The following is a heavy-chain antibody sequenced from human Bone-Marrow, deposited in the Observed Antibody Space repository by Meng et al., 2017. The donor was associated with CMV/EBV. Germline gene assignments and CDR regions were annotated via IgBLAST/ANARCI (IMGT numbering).Heavy chain of an antibody. CDR3: AHRGDYDFWSGIGGYDY. CDR1: GFSLSTSGVG. CDR2: IYWNDDK. V-gene: IGHV2-5*01. Sequence: SGPTLVKPTQTLTLTCTFSGFSLSTSGVGVGWIRQPPGKALEWLALIYWNDDKRYSPSLKSRLTITKDTSKNQVVLTMTNMDPVDTATYYCAHRGDYDFWSGIGGYDYWGQGTLVTGSS. J-gene: IGHJ4*02. D-gene: IGHD3-3*01.